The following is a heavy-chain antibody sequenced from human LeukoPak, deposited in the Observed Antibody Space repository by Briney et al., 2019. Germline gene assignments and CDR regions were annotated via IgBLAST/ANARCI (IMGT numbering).Heavy chain of an antibody. CDR1: GGTFSSYA. CDR3: ARDSLEWLLYNYYYYGMDV. V-gene: IGHV1-69*13. CDR2: IIPIFGTA. Sequence: ASVKVSCKASGGTFSSYAISWVRQAPGQGLEWMGGIIPIFGTANYAQKFQGRVTITADESTSTAYMELSSLRSEDTAVYYCARDSLEWLLYNYYYYGMDVWGQGTTVTVSS. D-gene: IGHD3-3*01. J-gene: IGHJ6*02.